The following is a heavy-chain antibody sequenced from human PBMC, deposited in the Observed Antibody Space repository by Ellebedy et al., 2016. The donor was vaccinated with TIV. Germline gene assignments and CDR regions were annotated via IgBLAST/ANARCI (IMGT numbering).Heavy chain of an antibody. J-gene: IGHJ4*02. CDR3: ARSTFGRVGAKFNY. V-gene: IGHV4-59*01. CDR1: GDSITEFY. CDR2: ISYSGRT. Sequence: ESLKISXTVSGDSITEFYWNWIRQPSGQGLEWIGSISYSGRTNYNPSLRSRVTLSLDTSHNHFSLELNCVTAADTAVYYSARSTFGRVGAKFNYWGQGTLGIVSS. D-gene: IGHD1-26*01.